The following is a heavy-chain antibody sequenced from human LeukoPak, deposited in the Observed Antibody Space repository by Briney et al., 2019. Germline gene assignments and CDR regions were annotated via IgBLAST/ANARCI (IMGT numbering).Heavy chain of an antibody. V-gene: IGHV3-11*04. CDR2: ISDSGATI. J-gene: IGHJ4*02. Sequence: PGGSLRLSCAASGFTFTDYYFSWIRQAPGKGPEWLSFISDSGATIYYADSVKGRFTISRDNAKNALYLQMNSLRAEDTAVYYCAKDLEALSIAAAGSPAYWGQGTLVTVSS. D-gene: IGHD6-13*01. CDR3: AKDLEALSIAAAGSPAY. CDR1: GFTFTDYY.